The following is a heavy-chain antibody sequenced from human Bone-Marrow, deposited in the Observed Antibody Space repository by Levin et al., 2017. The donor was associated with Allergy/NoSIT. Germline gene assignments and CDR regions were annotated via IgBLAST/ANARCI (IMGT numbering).Heavy chain of an antibody. Sequence: SGPTLVKPTQTLTLTCTFSGFSLSTSGVGVSWIRQPPGEALEWLALIYWDDDLRYNPSLKSRLTITKDTSNNQVVLTLTNVDPVDTATYFCAHSQSLRPGLPGYNYGPFDFWGQGTLVIVSS. CDR3: AHSQSLRPGLPGYNYGPFDF. CDR2: IYWDDDL. CDR1: GFSLSTSGVG. D-gene: IGHD5-18*01. V-gene: IGHV2-5*02. J-gene: IGHJ4*02.